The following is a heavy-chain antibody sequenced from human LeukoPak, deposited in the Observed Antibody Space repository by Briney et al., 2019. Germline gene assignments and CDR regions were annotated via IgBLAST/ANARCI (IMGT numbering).Heavy chain of an antibody. CDR2: IYYSGST. J-gene: IGHJ2*01. Sequence: PSETLSLTCIVSGGSISSSRFYWGWIRQPPGKGLEWIGTIYYSGSTHYNPSLKSRVTISADTSKNQFSLNLSSVTAADTGVYYCARHVSSDLRIVVVTSDWYFDRWGRGTLVTVSS. CDR1: GGSISSSRFY. V-gene: IGHV4-39*01. D-gene: IGHD2-21*02. CDR3: ARHVSSDLRIVVVTSDWYFDR.